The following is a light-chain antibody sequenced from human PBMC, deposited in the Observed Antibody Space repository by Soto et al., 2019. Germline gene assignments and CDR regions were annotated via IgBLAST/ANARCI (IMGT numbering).Light chain of an antibody. J-gene: IGKJ5*01. CDR3: QQYGSSPVT. CDR2: GAS. Sequence: EIVMTQSPATLSVSPGERATLSCRASQSVSSSYLAWYHQKPGQAPRLLIYGASSRATGIPDRFSGSGSGTDFTLTISRLEPEDFAVYYCQQYGSSPVTFGQGTRLEIK. V-gene: IGKV3-20*01. CDR1: QSVSSSY.